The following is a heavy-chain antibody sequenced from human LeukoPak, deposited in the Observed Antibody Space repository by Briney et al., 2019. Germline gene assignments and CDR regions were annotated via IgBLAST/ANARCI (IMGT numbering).Heavy chain of an antibody. V-gene: IGHV3-23*01. CDR1: EFTFSSYA. J-gene: IGHJ3*02. CDR3: AKTLGYCSSTSCQGAFDI. CDR2: MSGSGGTT. Sequence: PGGSLRLSCAASEFTFSSYAMSWVRQAPGKGLEWVSTMSGSGGTTYYADSVKGRFTISRDNSKNTLYLQMNSLRAEDTAVYYCAKTLGYCSSTSCQGAFDIWGERTMVTVSS. D-gene: IGHD2-2*01.